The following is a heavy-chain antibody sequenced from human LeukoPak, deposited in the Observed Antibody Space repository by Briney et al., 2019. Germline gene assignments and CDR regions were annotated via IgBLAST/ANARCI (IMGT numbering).Heavy chain of an antibody. J-gene: IGHJ6*02. CDR1: GFTCSRYD. CDR2: LGSAGDT. CDR3: VRAGNAVLGYSGMDV. Sequence: GGSLRRSCAASGFTCSRYDMHWVRQSAGRGLEWVSGLGSAGDTFYPASVKGRFTISRENAKKSLYLQMNSLRAGDTAVYYCVRAGNAVLGYSGMDVWGQGATVTVSS. V-gene: IGHV3-13*04. D-gene: IGHD2-2*01.